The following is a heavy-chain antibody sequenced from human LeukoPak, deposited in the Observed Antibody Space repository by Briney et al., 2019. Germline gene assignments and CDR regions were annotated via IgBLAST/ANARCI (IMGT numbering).Heavy chain of an antibody. Sequence: ASVKVSCKASGGTFSTYAINWVRQAPGQGLEWMGRIIPKFGTSNYAQRFQGRVLITADKSTSTVYMELNSLRSEDTAVYYCARATAENDYWGQGTLVTVSS. CDR2: IIPKFGTS. CDR3: ARATAENDY. V-gene: IGHV1-69*06. CDR1: GGTFSTYA. J-gene: IGHJ4*02. D-gene: IGHD1-14*01.